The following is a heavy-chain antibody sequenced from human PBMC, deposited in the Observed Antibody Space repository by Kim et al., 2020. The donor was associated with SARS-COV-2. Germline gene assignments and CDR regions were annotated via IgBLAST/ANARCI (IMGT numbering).Heavy chain of an antibody. CDR2: ICYSGGST. CDR1: GFTFSSYA. J-gene: IGHJ1*01. D-gene: IGHD5-12*01. Sequence: GGSLRLSCAASGFTFSSYAMNWVRQAPGKGLEWVSVICYSGGSTYYSDSVKGRFTISRDNSKNTLYLQMNSLRAEDTAVYYCARAGEGGYNYGCWGQDSL. V-gene: IGHV3-23*01. CDR3: ARAGEGGYNYGC.